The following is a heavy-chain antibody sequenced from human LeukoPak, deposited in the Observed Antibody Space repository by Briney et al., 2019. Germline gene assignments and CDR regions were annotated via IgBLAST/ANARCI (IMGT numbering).Heavy chain of an antibody. CDR3: ARDRNTYSSGWYVVL. J-gene: IGHJ4*02. CDR1: GFTFSSYS. Sequence: GGSLRLSCAASGFTFSSYSMNWVRQAPGKGLEWVSYISSSSSTIYYADSVKGRFTISRDNAKNSLYLQMNSLRAEDTAVYYCARDRNTYSSGWYVVLWGQGTLVTVSS. CDR2: ISSSSSTI. D-gene: IGHD6-19*01. V-gene: IGHV3-48*01.